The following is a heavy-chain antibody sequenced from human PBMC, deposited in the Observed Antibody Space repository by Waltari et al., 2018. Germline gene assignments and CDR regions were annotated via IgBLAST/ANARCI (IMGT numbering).Heavy chain of an antibody. CDR2: IGGGGGCT. V-gene: IGHV3-23*01. J-gene: IGHJ4*02. Sequence: EVQLLESGGGLVQPGGSLRLSCAASGFTFSSYAMSWVRQAPGKGLGWVPAIGGGGGCTYYADSVKGRFTISRDNSKNTLYLQMNSLRAEDTAVYYCAKGHYDYVWGSPVGDYWGQGTLVTVSS. D-gene: IGHD3-16*01. CDR3: AKGHYDYVWGSPVGDY. CDR1: GFTFSSYA.